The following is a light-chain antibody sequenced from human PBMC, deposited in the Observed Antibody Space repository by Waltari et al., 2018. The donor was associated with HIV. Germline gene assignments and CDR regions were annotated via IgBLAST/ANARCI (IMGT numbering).Light chain of an antibody. V-gene: IGLV1-40*01. Sequence: SMLTQPPPVSGAPGQRVTISCTGSSSNLGAGSRVHWSQQVPGTAPKLLIYDNTNRPSGVPDRFSGSKSGTSASLAISGLQAEDEAEYYCQSYDDRLDGSKIFGGGTKVTVL. CDR3: QSYDDRLDGSKI. J-gene: IGLJ2*01. CDR2: DNT. CDR1: SSNLGAGSR.